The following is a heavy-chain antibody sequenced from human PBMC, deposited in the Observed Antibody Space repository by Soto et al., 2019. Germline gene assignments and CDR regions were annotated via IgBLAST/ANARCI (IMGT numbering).Heavy chain of an antibody. CDR2: IIPLFGTA. CDR1: GGTFSSHG. Sequence: SVKVSCKASGGTFSSHGISWVRQAPGQGLEWMGGIIPLFGTANYAQKFQGRVTISADDSTSTAYMEVSSLRSDDTAVYYCATSDFGSGTYYKSILADWGQGTLVTVSS. CDR3: ATSDFGSGTYYKSILAD. J-gene: IGHJ1*01. V-gene: IGHV1-69*13. D-gene: IGHD3-10*01.